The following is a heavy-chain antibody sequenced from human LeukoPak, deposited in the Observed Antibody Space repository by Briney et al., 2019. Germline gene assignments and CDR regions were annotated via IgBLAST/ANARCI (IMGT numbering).Heavy chain of an antibody. D-gene: IGHD6-19*01. CDR1: GFTFSSYG. Sequence: GGSLRLSCAASGFTFSSYGMHWVRQAPGKGLEWVSAISGSGGSTYYADSVKGRFTISRDNSKNTLYLQMNSLRAEDTAVYYCAKDQGGIAVAGGFAYWGQGTLVTVSS. V-gene: IGHV3-23*01. CDR2: ISGSGGST. J-gene: IGHJ4*02. CDR3: AKDQGGIAVAGGFAY.